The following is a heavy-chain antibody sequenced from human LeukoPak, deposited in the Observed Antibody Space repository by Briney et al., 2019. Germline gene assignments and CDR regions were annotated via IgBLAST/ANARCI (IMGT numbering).Heavy chain of an antibody. CDR1: GFTFSSYA. CDR3: AKDRTSSGWSYYFDY. CDR2: ISGSGGST. J-gene: IGHJ4*02. D-gene: IGHD6-19*01. V-gene: IGHV3-23*01. Sequence: GRSLRLSCAASGFTFSSYAMSWVRQAPGKGLEWVSAISGSGGSTYYADSVKGRFTISRDNSKNTLYLQMNSLRAEDTAVYYCAKDRTSSGWSYYFDYWGQGTLVTVSS.